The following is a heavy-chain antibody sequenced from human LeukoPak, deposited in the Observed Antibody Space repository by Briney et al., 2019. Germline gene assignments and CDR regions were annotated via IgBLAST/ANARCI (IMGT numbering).Heavy chain of an antibody. V-gene: IGHV4-34*01. J-gene: IGHJ4*02. CDR3: AREDFRGYFDY. CDR1: GGSFSGYY. D-gene: IGHD3-10*01. CDR2: INHSGST. Sequence: SETLSLTCAVYGGSFSGYYWSWIRQPPGKGLEWIGEINHSGSTNYNPSLKSRVTISVDTSKNQFSLRLSSVTAADTAVYYCAREDFRGYFDYWGQGTLVTVSS.